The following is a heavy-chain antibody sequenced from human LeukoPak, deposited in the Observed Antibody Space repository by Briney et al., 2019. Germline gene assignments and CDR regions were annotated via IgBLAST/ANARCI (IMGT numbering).Heavy chain of an antibody. J-gene: IGHJ4*02. CDR2: INHSGST. CDR3: ARLRLKDILTGYYQYYFDY. V-gene: IGHV4-34*01. Sequence: SETLSLTCAVYIDSFTNYYWNWIRQPPGKGLEWIGEINHSGSTNYNPSLKSRVTISVDTSKNQFSLKLSSVTAADTAVYYCARLRLKDILTGYYQYYFDYWGQGTLVTVSS. D-gene: IGHD3-9*01. CDR1: IDSFTNYY.